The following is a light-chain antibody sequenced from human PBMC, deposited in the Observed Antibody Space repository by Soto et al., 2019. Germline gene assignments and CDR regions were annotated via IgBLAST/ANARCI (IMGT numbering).Light chain of an antibody. J-gene: IGLJ1*01. CDR1: SSDVGGYNA. CDR2: EVT. Sequence: QSVLSQPASVSGSPGQTITISCTGTSSDVGGYNAVSWYQHHPGKAPKLIIYEVTHRPSGVSDRFSASKSGNTASLTISGLQAEDEADYYCNSFRVSHLYVFGTGIKVTV. CDR3: NSFRVSHLYV. V-gene: IGLV2-14*01.